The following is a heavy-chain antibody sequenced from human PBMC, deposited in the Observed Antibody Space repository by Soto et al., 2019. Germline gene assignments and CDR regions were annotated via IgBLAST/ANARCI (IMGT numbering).Heavy chain of an antibody. CDR3: ARKLWFGELSYFDY. D-gene: IGHD3-10*01. Sequence: QITLKESGPTLVKPTQTLTLTCSFSGFPLSTTGVGVGWIRQPPGKALEWLAFIYWDDDKRYSPSLKSRLTNTKDTPKNQVVLTMTNMDPVDTATYYCARKLWFGELSYFDYWGQGTLVTVSS. CDR2: IYWDDDK. J-gene: IGHJ4*02. V-gene: IGHV2-5*02. CDR1: GFPLSTTGVG.